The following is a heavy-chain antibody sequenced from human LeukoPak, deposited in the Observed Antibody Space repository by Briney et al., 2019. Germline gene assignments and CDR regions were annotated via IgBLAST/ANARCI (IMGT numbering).Heavy chain of an antibody. D-gene: IGHD3-10*01. CDR1: GFTFSDYW. J-gene: IGHJ4*02. CDR3: ARDRGPRTGFMVREAYDY. Sequence: GGSLRLSCAASGFTFSDYWIHWVRQAPGKGLVWVSRINTDGSITNYADSVKGRFSISRDNAKNTLYLHMSSLRAEDTAVYYCARDRGPRTGFMVREAYDYWGQGTLVTVSS. V-gene: IGHV3-74*01. CDR2: INTDGSIT.